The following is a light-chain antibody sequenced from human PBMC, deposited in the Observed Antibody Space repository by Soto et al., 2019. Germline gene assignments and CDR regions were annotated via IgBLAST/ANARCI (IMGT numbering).Light chain of an antibody. CDR1: SSNIGAGYD. CDR2: GNS. CDR3: QSYDSSLSGLEVV. Sequence: QSVLTQPPSVSGAPGQRVTISCTGSSSNIGAGYDVHWYQQLPGTAPKLLIYGNSNRPSGVPDRFSGSKSGTSASLAITGLQAEYEADYYCQSYDSSLSGLEVVFGGGTKLTVL. V-gene: IGLV1-40*01. J-gene: IGLJ2*01.